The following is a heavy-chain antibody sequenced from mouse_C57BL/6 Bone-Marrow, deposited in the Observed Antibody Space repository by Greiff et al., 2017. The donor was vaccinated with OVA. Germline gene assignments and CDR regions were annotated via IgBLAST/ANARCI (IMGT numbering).Heavy chain of an antibody. Sequence: QVQLQQPGAELVKPGASVKMSCKASGYTFTSYWITWVKQRPGQGLEWIGDIYPGSGSTKYNEKFKSKATLTVDTASSTAYMQLSSLTSEDSAVYYCAIMWFAYWGQGTLVTVSA. D-gene: IGHD1-2*01. J-gene: IGHJ3*01. V-gene: IGHV1-55*01. CDR3: AIMWFAY. CDR1: GYTFTSYW. CDR2: IYPGSGST.